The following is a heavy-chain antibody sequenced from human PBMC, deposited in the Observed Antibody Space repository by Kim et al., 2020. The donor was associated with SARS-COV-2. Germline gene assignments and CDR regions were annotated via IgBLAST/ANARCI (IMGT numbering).Heavy chain of an antibody. CDR1: GYTFTGYY. CDR3: ARDIAVAGKSGHYYYGMDV. Sequence: ASVKVSCKASGYTFTGYYMHWVRQAPGQGLEWMGWINPNSGGTNYAQKFQGRVTMTRDTSISTAYMELSRLRSDDTAVYYCARDIAVAGKSGHYYYGMDVWGQGTTVTVSS. D-gene: IGHD6-19*01. V-gene: IGHV1-2*02. CDR2: INPNSGGT. J-gene: IGHJ6*02.